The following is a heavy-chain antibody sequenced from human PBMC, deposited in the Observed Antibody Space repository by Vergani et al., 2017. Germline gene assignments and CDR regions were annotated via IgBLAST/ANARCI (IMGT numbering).Heavy chain of an antibody. J-gene: IGHJ4*02. Sequence: QLQLQESGPGLVKPSETLSLTCTVSGGSISSSSYYWGWIRQPPGKGLELIGSIYYSGSTCYNPSLKSRVTISVETSKNQFSLKLSSVSAADTAVYYCARHAGYCSCGSCYSFDYWGQGTLVTVSS. CDR1: GGSISSSSYY. V-gene: IGHV4-39*01. CDR2: IYYSGST. D-gene: IGHD2-15*01. CDR3: ARHAGYCSCGSCYSFDY.